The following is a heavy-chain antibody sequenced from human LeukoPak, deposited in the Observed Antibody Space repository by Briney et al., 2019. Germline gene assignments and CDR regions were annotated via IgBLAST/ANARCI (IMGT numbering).Heavy chain of an antibody. Sequence: SETLSLTCTVSGGSISSYYWSWIRQPPGKGLEYIGYIYYSGSTKYIPSLKSRVTISLDTSKSQFSLRLTSVTAADTAVYYCARHLLASSATIDYWGQGTLVTVSS. J-gene: IGHJ4*02. D-gene: IGHD3-22*01. CDR1: GGSISSYY. CDR3: ARHLLASSATIDY. V-gene: IGHV4-59*01. CDR2: IYYSGST.